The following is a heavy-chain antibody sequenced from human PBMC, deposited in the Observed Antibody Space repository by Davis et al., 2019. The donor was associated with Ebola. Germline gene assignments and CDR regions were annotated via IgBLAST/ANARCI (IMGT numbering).Heavy chain of an antibody. CDR3: GRVILFPGIGMDI. V-gene: IGHV3-74*01. D-gene: IGHD2-21*01. J-gene: IGHJ6*02. CDR1: GFTFSTYW. Sequence: GESLKISCAASGFTFSTYWMHWVRQVPGKGLVWVSRISTDGGSTSYADSVEGRFTISRDNAKNMLYVQMNSLRTEDTAIYYCGRVILFPGIGMDIWGQGTMVTVSS. CDR2: ISTDGGST.